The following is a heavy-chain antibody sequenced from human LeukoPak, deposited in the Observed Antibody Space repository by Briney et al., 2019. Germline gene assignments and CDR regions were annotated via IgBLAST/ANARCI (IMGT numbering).Heavy chain of an antibody. D-gene: IGHD6-25*01. J-gene: IGHJ3*02. Sequence: SETLSLTCAVFGGPFSGYDWSWIRQSPGKGLEWIGGIIDSEATTYNPSRKSRVTISLDTSTNHFSLELKSVTAADTAVYHCARVGKWQYRRGYDAFDIWGQGTMVIVSP. CDR3: ARVGKWQYRRGYDAFDI. CDR2: IIDSEAT. CDR1: GGPFSGYD. V-gene: IGHV4-34*12.